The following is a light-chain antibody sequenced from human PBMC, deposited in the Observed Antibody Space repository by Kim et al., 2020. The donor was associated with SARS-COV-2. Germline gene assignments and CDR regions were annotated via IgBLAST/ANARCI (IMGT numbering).Light chain of an antibody. CDR1: QSLRGSS. J-gene: IGKJ2*01. CDR2: GAS. CDR3: QHFGSSSAGFA. Sequence: VVLTQSPGTLSVSPGERATLFCRASQSLRGSSLVWYQHKLGQAPRLLIYGASGRATGIPDRFSGSGSGTDFTLTISRVEPEDFAVYYCQHFGSSSAGFAFGQGTKLEI. V-gene: IGKV3-20*01.